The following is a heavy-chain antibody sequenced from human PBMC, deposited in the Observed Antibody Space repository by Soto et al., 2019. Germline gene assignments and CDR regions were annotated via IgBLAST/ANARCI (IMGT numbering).Heavy chain of an antibody. CDR1: GYAFTSYG. CDR2: ISAYNGNT. CDR3: AWAYCGGDCYTNWFDP. J-gene: IGHJ5*02. Sequence: ASVKVSCKASGYAFTSYGISWVRQAPGQGLEWMGWISAYNGNTNYAQKLQGRVNMTTDTSTSTVYMELRSLRSDDTAVYYCAWAYCGGDCYTNWFDPWGQGTLVTVSS. V-gene: IGHV1-18*04. D-gene: IGHD2-21*02.